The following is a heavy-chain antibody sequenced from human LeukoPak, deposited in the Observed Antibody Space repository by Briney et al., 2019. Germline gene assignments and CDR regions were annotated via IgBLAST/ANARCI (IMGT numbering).Heavy chain of an antibody. V-gene: IGHV3-23*01. Sequence: PGGSLRLSCAASGFTFSSYAMSWVRQAPGKGLEGVSAISGSGGSTYYADSVKGRFTISRDNSKNTLYLQMNSLRAEDTAVYYCAKARRLILTGYLWGQGTLVTVSS. CDR2: ISGSGGST. CDR3: AKARRLILTGYL. CDR1: GFTFSSYA. J-gene: IGHJ5*02. D-gene: IGHD3-9*01.